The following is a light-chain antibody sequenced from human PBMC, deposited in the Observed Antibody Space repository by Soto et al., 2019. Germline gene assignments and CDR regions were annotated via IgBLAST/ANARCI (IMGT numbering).Light chain of an antibody. J-gene: IGKJ1*01. CDR3: QQYNNWPPMA. V-gene: IGKV3-15*01. Sequence: EIVMTQSPATLSVSPGERATLSCMASQSVSSNLAWYQQKPGQAPRLLIYGASTRATGIPARFSGSGSGTEFTLTISSLQSEYFAVYYCQQYNNWPPMAFGQGTKVEIK. CDR1: QSVSSN. CDR2: GAS.